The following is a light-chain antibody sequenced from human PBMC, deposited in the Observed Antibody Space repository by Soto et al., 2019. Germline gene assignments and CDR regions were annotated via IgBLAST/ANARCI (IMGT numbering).Light chain of an antibody. Sequence: EIVLTQSPGTLSLSPGERATLSCRASQSVSSNYLAWYQQRPGQAPRLLIDGASSRATGIPDRFSGSGSGTDFTLTISRLEPEDFAVYYCQRYGSSPPLTFGGGTKVEI. CDR3: QRYGSSPPLT. CDR2: GAS. J-gene: IGKJ4*01. V-gene: IGKV3-20*01. CDR1: QSVSSNY.